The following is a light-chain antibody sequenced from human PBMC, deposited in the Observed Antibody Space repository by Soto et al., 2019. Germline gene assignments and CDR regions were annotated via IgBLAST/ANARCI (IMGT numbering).Light chain of an antibody. CDR2: AAS. J-gene: IGKJ4*01. V-gene: IGKV1-8*01. Sequence: AIRMTQSPSSFSASTGDRVTITCRTSQGISRYLAWYQKKPGKAPKRLIYAASALQIGVPSRFSGSGSGTDFTLTISCLQSEDFATYYCQQYYSYPLPFGGGTKGEIK. CDR1: QGISRY. CDR3: QQYYSYPLP.